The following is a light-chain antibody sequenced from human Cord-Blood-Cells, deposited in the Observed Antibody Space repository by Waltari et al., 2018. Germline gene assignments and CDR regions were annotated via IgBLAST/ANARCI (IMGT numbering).Light chain of an antibody. CDR2: EVS. CDR1: SSDVGGYNY. J-gene: IGLJ2*01. Sequence: QSALTQPTSASGSPGPSVTITCTGTSSDVGGYNYVSWYQQHPGKAPKPMIYEVSKQPSGVPDRFSGSKSGNTASLTVSGLQAEDEADYYCSSYAGSNNLVFGGGTKLTVL. CDR3: SSYAGSNNLV. V-gene: IGLV2-8*01.